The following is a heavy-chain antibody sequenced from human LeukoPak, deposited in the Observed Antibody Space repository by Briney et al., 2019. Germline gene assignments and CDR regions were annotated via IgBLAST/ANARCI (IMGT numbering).Heavy chain of an antibody. CDR3: TRMAWRSRPFDY. D-gene: IGHD5-24*01. Sequence: SGGSLRLSCAASGFTFSSYAMSWVRQAPGKGLEWVANIKQDGGEMWYVDSVKGRFTISRDNAKNSVDLQMNSLRVEDTAVYYCTRMAWRSRPFDYWGQGILVIVSS. J-gene: IGHJ4*02. CDR2: IKQDGGEM. V-gene: IGHV3-7*01. CDR1: GFTFSSYA.